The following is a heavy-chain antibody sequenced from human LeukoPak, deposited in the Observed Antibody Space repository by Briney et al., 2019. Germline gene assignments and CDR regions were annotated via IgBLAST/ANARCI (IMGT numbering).Heavy chain of an antibody. CDR1: GFTFSNYY. V-gene: IGHV3-11*01. Sequence: PGGSLRLSCSASGFTFSNYYMSWIRQAPGKGLEWLSYISSRSDSIYYADSVKGRFTISRDNARNSLYLQMNRLRAEDTAVYYCARDQLNKGDAPGDIWGKGKMVTVSS. CDR3: ARDQLNKGDAPGDI. D-gene: IGHD2-21*02. CDR2: ISSRSDSI. J-gene: IGHJ3*02.